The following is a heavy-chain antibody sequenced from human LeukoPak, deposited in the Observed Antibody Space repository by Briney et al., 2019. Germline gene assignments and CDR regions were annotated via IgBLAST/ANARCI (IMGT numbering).Heavy chain of an antibody. V-gene: IGHV4-34*01. CDR1: GGSFSGYY. D-gene: IGHD2-2*02. CDR3: ARLWPPIVVVPAAIGWFDP. Sequence: PSETLSLTCAGYGGSFSGYYWSGIRQPPGKGVEWIGEINHCGSTNYNPSLKSRVTISVDTSKNQFSLKLSSVTAADTAVYYCARLWPPIVVVPAAIGWFDPWGQGTLVTVSS. J-gene: IGHJ5*02. CDR2: INHCGST.